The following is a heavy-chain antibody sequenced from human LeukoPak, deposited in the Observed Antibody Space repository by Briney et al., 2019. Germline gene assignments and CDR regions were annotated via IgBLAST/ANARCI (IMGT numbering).Heavy chain of an antibody. J-gene: IGHJ4*02. CDR1: GGSISSGGYY. CDR3: ARDEEYSSSLRY. D-gene: IGHD6-6*01. Sequence: RASETLSLTCTVSGGSISSGGYYWSWIRQPPGKGLEWIGYIYHSGSTYYNPSLKSRVTISVDRSKNQFSLKLSSVTAADTAVYYCARDEEYSSSLRYWGQGTLVTVSS. CDR2: IYHSGST. V-gene: IGHV4-30-2*01.